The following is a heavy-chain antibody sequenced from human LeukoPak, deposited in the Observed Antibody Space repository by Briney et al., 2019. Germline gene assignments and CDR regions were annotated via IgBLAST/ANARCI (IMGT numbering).Heavy chain of an antibody. D-gene: IGHD2-2*02. Sequence: SETLSLTCAVYGGSLSGYYWSWIRQPPGKGLEWIGEINHSGSTNYNPSLKSRVTISVDTSKNQFSLKLSSVTAADTAVYYCARAPPINIVVVPAAIEVGDPLHYYYGMDVWGQGTTVTVSS. CDR3: ARAPPINIVVVPAAIEVGDPLHYYYGMDV. J-gene: IGHJ6*02. V-gene: IGHV4-34*01. CDR1: GGSLSGYY. CDR2: INHSGST.